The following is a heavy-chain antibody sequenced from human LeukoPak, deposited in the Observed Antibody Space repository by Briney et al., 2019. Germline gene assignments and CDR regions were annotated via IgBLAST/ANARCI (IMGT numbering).Heavy chain of an antibody. Sequence: GGSLRLSCAASGFTFSSYSMNWVRQAPGKGLEWVSSISGSSSYIYYADSVKGRFTISRDNAKKSLYLQMNSLRAEDTAVYYCARVSGRFTWYFDLWGRGTLVTVSS. J-gene: IGHJ2*01. V-gene: IGHV3-21*04. CDR3: ARVSGRFTWYFDL. CDR1: GFTFSSYS. CDR2: ISGSSSYI.